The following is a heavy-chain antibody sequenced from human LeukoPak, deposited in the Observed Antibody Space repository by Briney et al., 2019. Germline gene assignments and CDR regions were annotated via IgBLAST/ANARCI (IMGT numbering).Heavy chain of an antibody. Sequence: GGSLRLAWATSGSTVSSSYMGWVRQAAGKGLGWGKVIYWGGSTNYADCVTGRPTISRDNSKNTLSLQMNSLRAEDTAVYYCAKDRTVGASYWYFDLWGRGTLVTVSS. J-gene: IGHJ2*01. CDR2: IYWGGST. D-gene: IGHD4-23*01. CDR3: AKDRTVGASYWYFDL. CDR1: GSTVSSSY. V-gene: IGHV3-53*01.